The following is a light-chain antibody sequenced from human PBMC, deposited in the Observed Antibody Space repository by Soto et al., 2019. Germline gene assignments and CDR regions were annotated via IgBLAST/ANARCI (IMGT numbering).Light chain of an antibody. CDR2: RNN. V-gene: IGLV1-47*01. J-gene: IGLJ3*02. Sequence: QAVVTQPPSASGTPGQRVTISCSGSSSNIGSNYVYWYKQLPGTAPKLLIYRNNQRPSGVPDRFSGSKSGTSASLAISGLRSEDEADYYCAAWDDSLSGRWVFGGGTKLTVL. CDR3: AAWDDSLSGRWV. CDR1: SSNIGSNY.